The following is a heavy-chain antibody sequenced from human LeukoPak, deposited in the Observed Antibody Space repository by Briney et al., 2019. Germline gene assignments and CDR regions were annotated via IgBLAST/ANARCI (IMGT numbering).Heavy chain of an antibody. D-gene: IGHD2-8*01. Sequence: GGSLRLSCAASGVTFSSYGMHWVRQAPGKGLEWEALIRYDGSNKYYAESVNGRSTISRDNSKNTLYLQMNSPRAEDTAVYYCANCRVYDYWGQGTLVTVSS. CDR1: GVTFSSYG. J-gene: IGHJ4*02. CDR2: IRYDGSNK. V-gene: IGHV3-30*02. CDR3: ANCRVYDY.